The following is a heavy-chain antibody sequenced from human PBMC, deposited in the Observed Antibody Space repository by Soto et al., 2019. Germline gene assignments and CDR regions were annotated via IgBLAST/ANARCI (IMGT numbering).Heavy chain of an antibody. J-gene: IGHJ6*02. Sequence: QVQLVQSGAEVKKPGSSVKVSCKASGGTFSSYAISWVRQAPGQGLEWMGGIIPIFGTANYAQKFQGRVTITADESTSTAYMELSSLRSEDTAVYYCAKAYYDILTRGHNGMDVWGQGTTVTVSS. CDR2: IIPIFGTA. CDR3: AKAYYDILTRGHNGMDV. V-gene: IGHV1-69*12. D-gene: IGHD3-9*01. CDR1: GGTFSSYA.